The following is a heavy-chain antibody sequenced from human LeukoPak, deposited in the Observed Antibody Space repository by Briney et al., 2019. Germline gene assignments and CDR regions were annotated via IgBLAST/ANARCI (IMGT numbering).Heavy chain of an antibody. J-gene: IGHJ4*02. V-gene: IGHV3-48*01. CDR3: ARDLIPARGSSSKDAGH. D-gene: IGHD6-6*01. Sequence: GGSLRLSCAASGFTFSSYSMNWVRQAPGKGLEWVSYVSSSSSTIYYADSVKGRFTISRDNAKNSLYLQMNSLRAEDTAVYYCARDLIPARGSSSKDAGHWGQGTLVTVSS. CDR1: GFTFSSYS. CDR2: VSSSSSTI.